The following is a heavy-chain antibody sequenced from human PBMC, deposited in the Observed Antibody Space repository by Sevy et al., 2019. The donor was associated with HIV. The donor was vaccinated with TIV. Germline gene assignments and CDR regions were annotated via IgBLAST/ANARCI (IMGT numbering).Heavy chain of an antibody. V-gene: IGHV3-23*01. J-gene: IGHJ6*02. Sequence: GGSLRLSCAASGFTFSKYAMTWVRQAPGKGLEWVSVISVSGGFTSYDDPVMGRFTTSRDNAKITLYLQINSLWAEDTAVYDCAKPIGKVSKEYYYYGMDVWGQGTTVTVSS. CDR3: AKPIGKVSKEYYYYGMDV. CDR1: GFTFSKYA. CDR2: ISVSGGFT. D-gene: IGHD3-16*02.